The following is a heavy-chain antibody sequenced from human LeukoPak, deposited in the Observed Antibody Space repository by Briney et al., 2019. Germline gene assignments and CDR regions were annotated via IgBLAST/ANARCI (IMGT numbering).Heavy chain of an antibody. Sequence: GSLRLSCAASGIIFSNYAMSWVRQAPGKGLEWVSAISGSGGNTYYADSVKGRFTISRDNSRNTVYLQMNSLRAEDTAVYYCAKTPRYCSGSSCYAGYFDLWGRSTLVTVSS. CDR2: ISGSGGNT. CDR1: GIIFSNYA. V-gene: IGHV3-23*01. CDR3: AKTPRYCSGSSCYAGYFDL. D-gene: IGHD2-2*01. J-gene: IGHJ2*01.